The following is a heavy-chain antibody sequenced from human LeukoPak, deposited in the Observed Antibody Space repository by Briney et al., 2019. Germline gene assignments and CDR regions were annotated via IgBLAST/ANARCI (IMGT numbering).Heavy chain of an antibody. Sequence: ASVKVSCKSSGYTFTGYYMHWVRQAPGQGLDGVGWINPNSGGTNYAQKFQGRVTMTRDTSISTAYMELSRLRSDDTAVYYCARARQWLLLPEDAFDIWGQGKMVTVSS. D-gene: IGHD3-22*01. CDR2: INPNSGGT. J-gene: IGHJ3*02. CDR1: GYTFTGYY. V-gene: IGHV1-2*02. CDR3: ARARQWLLLPEDAFDI.